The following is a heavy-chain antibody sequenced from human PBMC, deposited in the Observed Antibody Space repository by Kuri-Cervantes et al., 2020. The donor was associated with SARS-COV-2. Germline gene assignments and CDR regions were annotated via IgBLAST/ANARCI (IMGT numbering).Heavy chain of an antibody. V-gene: IGHV3-74*01. CDR2: INPDGSYT. D-gene: IGHD1-1*01. J-gene: IGHJ4*02. CDR3: VRDGDHWNFDY. CDR1: GFTFSGHW. Sequence: ETLSLTCAASGFTFSGHWIHWVRQAPGKGLVWVSRINPDGSYTNNADSVKGRFTLSRDNAKNMLFLQMNSLRAEDTAVYYCVRDGDHWNFDYWGQGTLV.